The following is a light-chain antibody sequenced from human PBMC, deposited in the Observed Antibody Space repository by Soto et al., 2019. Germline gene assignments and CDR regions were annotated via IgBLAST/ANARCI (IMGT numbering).Light chain of an antibody. Sequence: EIQMTQSPSSLSASVGDRVTITCQATQDITNCLNWYQQKPGQAPKLLIYDASNSETGVPSRFTGSGSGTDFSLTITSLQPEDIATYYCQQYENLPWTFGQGTKVEI. J-gene: IGKJ1*01. CDR2: DAS. V-gene: IGKV1-33*01. CDR1: QDITNC. CDR3: QQYENLPWT.